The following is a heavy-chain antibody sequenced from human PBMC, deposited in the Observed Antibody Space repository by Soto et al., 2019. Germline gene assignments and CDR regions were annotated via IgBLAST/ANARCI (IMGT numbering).Heavy chain of an antibody. CDR1: GGSISSCGYY. V-gene: IGHV4-31*03. J-gene: IGHJ4*02. D-gene: IGHD2-2*01. Sequence: PSETLSLTCTVSGGSISSCGYYWSWIRQHPGKGLEWIGYIYYSGSTYYNPSLKSRVTISVDTSKNQFSLKLSSVTAADTAVYYCARGSLGYCSSTSCYAFDYWGQGTLVTVSS. CDR2: IYYSGST. CDR3: ARGSLGYCSSTSCYAFDY.